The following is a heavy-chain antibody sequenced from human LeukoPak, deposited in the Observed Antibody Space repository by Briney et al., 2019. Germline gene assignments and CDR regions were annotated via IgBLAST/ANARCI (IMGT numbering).Heavy chain of an antibody. CDR3: ARDQGSLTRSWYTGY. Sequence: ASVKVPCKASGYTFTGYHIHWVRQAPGQGLEWMGRINPYSGDTNFAQKFQGRVTMTRDTSITTAYMDLSSLTPDDTAVHFCARDQGSLTRSWYTGYWGQGTQVTVSS. J-gene: IGHJ4*02. CDR1: GYTFTGYH. V-gene: IGHV1-2*06. D-gene: IGHD6-13*01. CDR2: INPYSGDT.